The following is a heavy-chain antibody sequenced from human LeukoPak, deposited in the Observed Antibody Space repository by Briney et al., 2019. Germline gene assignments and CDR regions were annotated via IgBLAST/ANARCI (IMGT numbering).Heavy chain of an antibody. D-gene: IGHD5-18*01. V-gene: IGHV3-48*01. CDR1: GFTFSSYS. Sequence: GGSLRLSCAASGFTFSSYSMNWVRQAPGKGLEWVSYISSSSSTIYYADSVKGRFTISRDNAKNSLYLQMNSLRAEDTAVYYCARDLSGITGYTYGRGIDYWGQGTLVTVSS. CDR2: ISSSSSTI. J-gene: IGHJ4*02. CDR3: ARDLSGITGYTYGRGIDY.